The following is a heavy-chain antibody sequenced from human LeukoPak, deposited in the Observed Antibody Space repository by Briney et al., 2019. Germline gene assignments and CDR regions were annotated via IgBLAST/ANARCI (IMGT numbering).Heavy chain of an antibody. Sequence: GESLEISCKASGYPFTNYWIGGVRQMPGKGREGMGIIYPDESDTRYSPSFQGHVTMSADKSFSTAYLQWSSLKASDSAMYYCARLIRGTYYFDSWGQGTLVTVSS. J-gene: IGHJ4*02. CDR1: GYPFTNYW. CDR2: IYPDESDT. CDR3: ARLIRGTYYFDS. V-gene: IGHV5-51*01. D-gene: IGHD1-26*01.